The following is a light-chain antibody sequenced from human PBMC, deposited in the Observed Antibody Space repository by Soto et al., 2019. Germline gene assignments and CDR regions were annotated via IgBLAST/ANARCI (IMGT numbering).Light chain of an antibody. Sequence: QSVLTQPASVSGSPGQSITISCTGTSSDVGSYNLVSWYQQHPGKVPKLMIYGVSKRPSGVSDRFSGSKSGDTASLTISGLQAEDEADYYCCSYAGVNTFYVFGTGTKVTVL. CDR1: SSDVGSYNL. V-gene: IGLV2-23*02. CDR2: GVS. J-gene: IGLJ1*01. CDR3: CSYAGVNTFYV.